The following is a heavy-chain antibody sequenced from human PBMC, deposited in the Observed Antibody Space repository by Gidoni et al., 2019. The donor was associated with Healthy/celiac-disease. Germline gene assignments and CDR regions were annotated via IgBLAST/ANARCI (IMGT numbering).Heavy chain of an antibody. CDR2: INHSGST. D-gene: IGHD3-3*01. CDR1: GGSFSGYY. CDR3: ARVYDFWSGYIDP. J-gene: IGHJ5*02. V-gene: IGHV4-34*01. Sequence: QVQLQQWGAGLLKPSETLSLTCAVYGGSFSGYYWSWIRQPPGKGLEWIGEINHSGSTNYNPSLKSRVTISVDTSKNQFSLKLSSVTAADTAVYYCARVYDFWSGYIDPWGQGTLVTVSS.